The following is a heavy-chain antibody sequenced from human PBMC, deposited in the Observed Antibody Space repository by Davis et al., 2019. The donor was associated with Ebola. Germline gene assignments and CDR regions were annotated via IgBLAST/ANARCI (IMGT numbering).Heavy chain of an antibody. Sequence: GESLKISCKGSGYSFTSYWIGWVRQMPGKGLEWMGIIYPGDSDTRYSPSFQGQVTISADKSISTAYLQWSSLKASDTAMYYCARRGYCSSTSCYKVGGYYYMDVWGKGTTVTVSS. CDR3: ARRGYCSSTSCYKVGGYYYMDV. CDR1: GYSFTSYW. CDR2: IYPGDSDT. V-gene: IGHV5-51*01. J-gene: IGHJ6*03. D-gene: IGHD2-2*02.